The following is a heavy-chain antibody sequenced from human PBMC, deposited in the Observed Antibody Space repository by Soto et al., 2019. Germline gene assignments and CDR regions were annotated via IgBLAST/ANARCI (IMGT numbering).Heavy chain of an antibody. V-gene: IGHV1-69*01. J-gene: IGHJ6*02. CDR3: ARVRVVGATRLYYHYGLDV. CDR1: GGTFSTYA. D-gene: IGHD1-26*01. CDR2: VIPIFGTS. Sequence: QVQLVQSGAEVKKPGSSVKVSCKASGGTFSTYAISWVRQAPGQGLEWMGGVIPIFGTSTYAQNFQGRVTITAHESTSTAYMELSRLRSEDTAVYYCARVRVVGATRLYYHYGLDVWGQGTTVTVSS.